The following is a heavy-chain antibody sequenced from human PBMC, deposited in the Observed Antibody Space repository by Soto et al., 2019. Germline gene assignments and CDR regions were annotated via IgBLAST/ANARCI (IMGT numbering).Heavy chain of an antibody. CDR1: GHTLAELS. CDR2: FDPEGGEA. J-gene: IGHJ4*02. D-gene: IGHD3-10*01. V-gene: IGHV1-24*01. CDR3: ATPTPLRRAMITNINFDF. Sequence: TWKFSCKVSGHTLAELSSHSVRPDPGKALGWMGGFDPEGGEAIYAQKRRGRVTVTEDKVTDTVYMELSGLRSDDSAVYHCATPTPLRRAMITNINFDFWGQGTPVSVSS.